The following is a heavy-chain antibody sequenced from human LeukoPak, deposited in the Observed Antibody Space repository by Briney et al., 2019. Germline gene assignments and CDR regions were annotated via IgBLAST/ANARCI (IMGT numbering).Heavy chain of an antibody. CDR1: GGTFSSYA. J-gene: IGHJ6*02. Sequence: SVKVSCTASGGTFSSYAISWVRQAPGQGLEWMGGIIPIFGTANYAQKFQGRVTITADESTSTAYMELSSLRSEDTAVYYCAGSRRKEYYDISVPSYYYYGMDVWGQGTTVTVSS. V-gene: IGHV1-69*13. CDR3: AGSRRKEYYDISVPSYYYYGMDV. CDR2: IIPIFGTA. D-gene: IGHD3-9*01.